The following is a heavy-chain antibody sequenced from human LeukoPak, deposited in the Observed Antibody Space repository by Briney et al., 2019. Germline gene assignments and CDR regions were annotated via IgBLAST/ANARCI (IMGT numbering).Heavy chain of an antibody. D-gene: IGHD3-22*01. CDR3: ASSHDSSGDD. J-gene: IGHJ4*02. Sequence: GGSLRLSCVASGISLSSYWMAWVRQAPGKGLEWVANIKYDGTHKFYADSVKGRFTISRDNAKNSLFLEMNSLTADDTAVYFCASSHDSSGDDWGQGTLVTVSS. CDR1: GISLSSYW. CDR2: IKYDGTHK. V-gene: IGHV3-7*01.